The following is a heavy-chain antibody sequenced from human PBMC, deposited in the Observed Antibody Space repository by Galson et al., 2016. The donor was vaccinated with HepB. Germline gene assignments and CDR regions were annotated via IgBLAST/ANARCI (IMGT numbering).Heavy chain of an antibody. CDR2: VNPNSRNT. V-gene: IGHV1-8*01. D-gene: IGHD2-8*01. CDR3: ARRVSNWFDP. J-gene: IGHJ5*02. Sequence: SVKVSCKASGYTFTNYDINWVRQAPGQGLEWMGWVNPNSRNTGYAQKFQGRVTITRDTSASTAYMELSSLRSEDTAVYYCARRVSNWFDPWGQGTLVTVSS. CDR1: GYTFTNYD.